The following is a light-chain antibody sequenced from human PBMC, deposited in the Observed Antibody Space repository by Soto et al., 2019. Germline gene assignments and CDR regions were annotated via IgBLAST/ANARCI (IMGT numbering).Light chain of an antibody. Sequence: DIQMTQSPSSLSASVGDVVAITCRASQGIANYLAWYQQKPGKVPDLLIYSASTLQSWLPSRFSGSTSGTDFTLTISSLQPEDVATYYCQQYKSAPRTFGQGTKVEIK. V-gene: IGKV1-27*01. CDR1: QGIANY. CDR2: SAS. J-gene: IGKJ1*01. CDR3: QQYKSAPRT.